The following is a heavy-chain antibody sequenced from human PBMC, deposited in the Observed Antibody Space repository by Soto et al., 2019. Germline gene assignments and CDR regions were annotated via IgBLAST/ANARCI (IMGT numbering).Heavy chain of an antibody. CDR1: GGSFSGYY. J-gene: IGHJ6*02. Sequence: SGTLSLTSAVYGGSFSGYYWSRILQPPGKGLEWIGEINHSGSTNYNPSLKSRVTISVDTSKNYFSLKLSSVTAADTAVYYCARGGITIFGVVQYYYYYGMDVWGQGTTVS. D-gene: IGHD3-3*01. V-gene: IGHV4-34*01. CDR3: ARGGITIFGVVQYYYYYGMDV. CDR2: INHSGST.